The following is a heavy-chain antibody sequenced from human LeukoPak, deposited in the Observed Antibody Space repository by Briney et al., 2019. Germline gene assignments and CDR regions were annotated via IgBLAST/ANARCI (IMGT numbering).Heavy chain of an antibody. CDR3: ATGRQAQLWFRLGYFDY. J-gene: IGHJ4*02. D-gene: IGHD5-18*01. Sequence: ASVKVSCKVSGYTLTELSMHWVRQAPGKGLEWMGGFDPEDGETIYAQKFQGRVTMTEDTSTDAAYMELSSLRSEDTAVYYCATGRQAQLWFRLGYFDYWGQGTLVTVSS. CDR2: FDPEDGET. V-gene: IGHV1-24*01. CDR1: GYTLTELS.